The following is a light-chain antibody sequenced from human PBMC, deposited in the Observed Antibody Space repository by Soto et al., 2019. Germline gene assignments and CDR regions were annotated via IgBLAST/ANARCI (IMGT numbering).Light chain of an antibody. J-gene: IGKJ4*01. CDR3: QQYYYWPLT. V-gene: IGKV3-15*01. Sequence: EVLMTQSPATLSTSPGEGATFSCRASQGVGRSVAWYQQTPGQSPRLLIYSASTRASGVPARFSGSGSGTEFTLTISSLQSEDFAVYYCQQYYYWPLTFGGGTKV. CDR1: QGVGRS. CDR2: SAS.